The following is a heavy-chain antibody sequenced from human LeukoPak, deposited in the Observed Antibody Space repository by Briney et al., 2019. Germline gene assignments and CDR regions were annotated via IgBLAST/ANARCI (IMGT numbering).Heavy chain of an antibody. CDR3: AREGPVGAFDI. CDR2: IYSGGST. Sequence: GGSLGLSCAASGFTVSSNYMSWVRQAPGKGLEWVSVIYSGGSTYYADSVKGRFTISRDNSKNTLYLQMNSLRAEDTAVYYCAREGPVGAFDIWGQGTMVTVSS. CDR1: GFTVSSNY. J-gene: IGHJ3*02. V-gene: IGHV3-66*01.